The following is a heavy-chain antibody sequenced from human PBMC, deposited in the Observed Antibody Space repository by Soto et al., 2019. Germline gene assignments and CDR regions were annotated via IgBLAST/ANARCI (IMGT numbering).Heavy chain of an antibody. CDR1: GYTLTELS. V-gene: IGHV1-24*01. Sequence: ASVKVSCKVSGYTLTELSMHWVRQAPGKGLEWMGGFDPEDGETIYAQKFQGRVTMTEDTSTDTAYMELSSLRSEDTAVYYCATDLGRGYPFDPWGQGTLVTVSS. J-gene: IGHJ5*02. D-gene: IGHD1-1*01. CDR2: FDPEDGET. CDR3: ATDLGRGYPFDP.